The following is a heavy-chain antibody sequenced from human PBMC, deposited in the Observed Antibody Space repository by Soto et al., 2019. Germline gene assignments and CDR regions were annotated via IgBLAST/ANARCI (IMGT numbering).Heavy chain of an antibody. CDR3: ASEGVTTVVRGGSASLIPFDI. D-gene: IGHD1-26*01. V-gene: IGHV1-69*13. CDR2: INPIFGTA. CDR1: GYTFTGYY. J-gene: IGHJ3*02. Sequence: SVKVSCKASGYTFTGYYMHWVRQAPGQGLEWMGWINPIFGTANYAQKFQGRVTITADESTSTAYMELSSLRSEDTAVYYRASEGVTTVVRGGSASLIPFDIWGQGTMVTVSS.